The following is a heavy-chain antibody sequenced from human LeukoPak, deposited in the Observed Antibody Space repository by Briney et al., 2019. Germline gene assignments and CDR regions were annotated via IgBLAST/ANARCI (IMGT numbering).Heavy chain of an antibody. CDR3: ARRNGDLDY. V-gene: IGHV4-34*12. CDR2: IFHSGST. CDR1: GGSFSAYY. D-gene: IGHD4-17*01. J-gene: IGHJ4*02. Sequence: SETLSLTCAVYGGSFSAYYWSWIRQPPGKGLEWIGGIFHSGSTNYNPSLKSRVTISVDTSKNQFSLKLSSVTAADTAVYYCARRNGDLDYWGQGTLVTVSS.